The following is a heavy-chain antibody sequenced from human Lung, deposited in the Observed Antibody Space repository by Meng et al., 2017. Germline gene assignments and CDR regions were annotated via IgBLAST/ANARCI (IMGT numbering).Heavy chain of an antibody. CDR2: IYNSGST. CDR1: GGSISSCNYY. V-gene: IGHV4-30-4*01. CDR3: ARGQKGYFDL. Sequence: QLQESGPGLVKPSQTLSLTCTVSGGSISSCNYYWSWIRQPPGKGLEWSGHIYNSGSTYYNPSLKSRITISVDTSKNQFSLKLSSVTAADTAVYYCARGQKGYFDLWGRGTLVTVSS. J-gene: IGHJ2*01.